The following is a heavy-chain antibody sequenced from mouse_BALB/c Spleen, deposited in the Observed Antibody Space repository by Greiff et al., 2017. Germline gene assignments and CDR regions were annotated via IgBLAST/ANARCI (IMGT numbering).Heavy chain of an antibody. Sequence: DVQLVESGGGLVQPGGSRKLSCAASGFTFSSFGMHWVRQAPEKGLEWVAYISSGSSTIYYADTVKGRFTISRDNPKNTLFLQMTSLRSEDTAMYYCAKGWLPFAYWGQGTLVTVSA. CDR3: AKGWLPFAY. V-gene: IGHV5-17*02. CDR1: GFTFSSFG. CDR2: ISSGSSTI. D-gene: IGHD2-3*01. J-gene: IGHJ3*01.